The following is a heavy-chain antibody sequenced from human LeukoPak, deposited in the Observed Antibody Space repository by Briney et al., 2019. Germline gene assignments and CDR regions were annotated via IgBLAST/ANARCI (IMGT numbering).Heavy chain of an antibody. CDR3: ASNISGYDLNY. CDR2: ISYDGNNK. V-gene: IGHV3-30*04. D-gene: IGHD5-12*01. J-gene: IGHJ4*02. CDR1: GFTFSNYA. Sequence: HPGGSLRLSCAASGFTFSNYAIYWVRQAPGKGLEWVAVISYDGNNKYYADSVKGRFTISRDNSKNTLYLQMSSLRAEDTAIYYCASNISGYDLNYWGQGTLVTVSS.